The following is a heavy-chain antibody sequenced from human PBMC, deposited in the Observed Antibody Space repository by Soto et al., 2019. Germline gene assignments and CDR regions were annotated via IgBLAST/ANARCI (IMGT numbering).Heavy chain of an antibody. D-gene: IGHD2-15*01. V-gene: IGHV3-23*01. Sequence: GGSLRLSCAASGFTFSSYAMSWVRQAPGKGLEWVSAISGSGGSTYYADSVKGRFTISRDNSKNTLYLQMNSLRAEDTAVYYCAKDRVVVVVAAGDAFDIWGQGTVVTVSS. CDR3: AKDRVVVVVAAGDAFDI. CDR2: ISGSGGST. J-gene: IGHJ3*02. CDR1: GFTFSSYA.